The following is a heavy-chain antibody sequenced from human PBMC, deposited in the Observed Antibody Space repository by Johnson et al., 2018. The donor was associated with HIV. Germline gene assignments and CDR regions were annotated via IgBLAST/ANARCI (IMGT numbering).Heavy chain of an antibody. V-gene: IGHV3-20*04. CDR2: INWSGDST. D-gene: IGHD1-26*01. Sequence: VQLVESGGGIVRPGGSLRLSCVASGFTFDDYGMSWVRQGPGKGLEWVTGINWSGDSTEYADSVKGRFTVSRDNARNSLYLQINGLRAGDTAVYYCARSRWGSTLGALDIWGQGTMVTVSS. J-gene: IGHJ3*02. CDR3: ARSRWGSTLGALDI. CDR1: GFTFDDYG.